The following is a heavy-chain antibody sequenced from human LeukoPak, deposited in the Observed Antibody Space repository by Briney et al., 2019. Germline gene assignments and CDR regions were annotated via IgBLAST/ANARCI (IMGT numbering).Heavy chain of an antibody. D-gene: IGHD3-3*01. CDR3: VRVPIPGFLEWFDPDNWFDP. V-gene: IGHV1-69*05. J-gene: IGHJ5*02. Sequence: ASVKVSCKASGGTFSSYANSWVRQAPGQGLEWMGGIIPIFGTANYAQKFQGRVTITTDESTSTAYMELSSLRSEDTAVYYCVRVPIPGFLEWFDPDNWFDPWGQGTLVTVSS. CDR1: GGTFSSYA. CDR2: IIPIFGTA.